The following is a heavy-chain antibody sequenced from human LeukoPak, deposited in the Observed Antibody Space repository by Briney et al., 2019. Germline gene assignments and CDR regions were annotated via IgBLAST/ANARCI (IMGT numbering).Heavy chain of an antibody. CDR1: GGSFSGYY. J-gene: IGHJ6*03. CDR2: INHSGST. D-gene: IGHD3-10*01. V-gene: IGHV4-34*01. CDR3: ARHFDYGSGYYYMDV. Sequence: SETLSLTCAVYGGSFSGYYWSWIRQPPGKGLEWIGEINHSGSTNYNPSLKSRVTISVDTSKNQFSLKLSSVTAADTAVYYCARHFDYGSGYYYMDVWGKGTTVTISS.